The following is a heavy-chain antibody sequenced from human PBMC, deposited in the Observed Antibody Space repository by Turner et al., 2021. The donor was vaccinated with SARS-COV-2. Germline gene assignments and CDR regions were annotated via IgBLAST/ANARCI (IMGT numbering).Heavy chain of an antibody. CDR2: MNPNSGNT. J-gene: IGHJ4*02. V-gene: IGHV1-8*01. CDR1: GYTFTSYD. CDR3: ARGLSRPYTAMVAY. Sequence: QVQLVQSGAEVKKPGASVTASCKASGYTFTSYDINCVRQATGQGLEWMGWMNPNSGNTGYAQKFQGRVTMTRNTSISTAYMELSSLRSEDTAVYYCARGLSRPYTAMVAYWGQGTLVTVSS. D-gene: IGHD5-18*01.